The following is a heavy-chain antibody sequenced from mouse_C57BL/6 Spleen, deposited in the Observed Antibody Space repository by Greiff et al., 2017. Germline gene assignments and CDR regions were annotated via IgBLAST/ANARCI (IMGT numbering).Heavy chain of an antibody. CDR2: IDPEDGET. CDR3: DKYSNYSDY. V-gene: IGHV14-2*01. CDR1: GFNIKDYY. Sequence: VQLQQSGAELVKPGASVKLSCTASGFNIKDYYMHWVKQRTEQGLEWIGRIDPEDGETKSAPKFQGKATITADTSSNTAYLQLISLTSVDTAVYYFDKYSNYSDYWGQGTTLTVSS. J-gene: IGHJ2*01. D-gene: IGHD2-5*01.